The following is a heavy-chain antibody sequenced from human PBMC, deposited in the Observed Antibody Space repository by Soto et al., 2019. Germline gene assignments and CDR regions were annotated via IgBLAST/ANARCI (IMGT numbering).Heavy chain of an antibody. V-gene: IGHV1-18*01. CDR2: ISAYNGNT. D-gene: IGHD3-3*01. CDR1: GYTFTSYG. Sequence: QVQLVQSGAEVKKPGASVKVSCKASGYTFTSYGISWVRQAPGQVLEWMGWISAYNGNTNYAQKLQGRVTMTTDPSTSTAYMELRRLRSDDTAVYYCAREDLTWSGRGQNWFDPWGQGTLVTVSS. CDR3: AREDLTWSGRGQNWFDP. J-gene: IGHJ5*02.